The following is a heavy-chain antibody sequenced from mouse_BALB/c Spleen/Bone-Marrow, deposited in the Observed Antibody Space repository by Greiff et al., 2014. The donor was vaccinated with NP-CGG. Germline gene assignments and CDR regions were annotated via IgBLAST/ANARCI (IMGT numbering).Heavy chain of an antibody. CDR3: ARKVWYYAMDY. D-gene: IGHD2-10*02. J-gene: IGHJ4*01. CDR1: GYTFTSYV. Sequence: EVQLQQSGPELVKPGASVKMSCKASGYTFTSYVMHWVKQKPGQGLEWIGYINPYNDGTKYNEKFKGKATLTSDKSSSTAYMELSSLTSKDSAVYYCARKVWYYAMDYWGQGTSVTVSS. CDR2: INPYNDGT. V-gene: IGHV1-14*01.